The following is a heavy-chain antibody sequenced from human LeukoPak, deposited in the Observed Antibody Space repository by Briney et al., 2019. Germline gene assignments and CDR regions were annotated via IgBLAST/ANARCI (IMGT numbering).Heavy chain of an antibody. J-gene: IGHJ4*02. V-gene: IGHV1-69*06. CDR2: IIPIFGTA. Sequence: SVKVSCKASGGTFSSYAISWVRQAPGQGLEWMGGIIPIFGTANYAQKFQGRVTITADKSTSTAYMELSSLRSEDTAVYYCARDRRALTRWLQFDPSNGGGQGTLVTVSS. CDR3: ARDRRALTRWLQFDPSNG. D-gene: IGHD5-24*01. CDR1: GGTFSSYA.